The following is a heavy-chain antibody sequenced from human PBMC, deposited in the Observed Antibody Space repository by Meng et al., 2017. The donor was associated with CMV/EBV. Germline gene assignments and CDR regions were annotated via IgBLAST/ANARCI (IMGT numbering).Heavy chain of an antibody. CDR2: IYYSGST. D-gene: IGHD6-13*01. V-gene: IGHV4-39*07. Sequence: QPQVQEAGPGRVKPSGALSLIFIVSGGSISSSSYYWGWIRQPPGKGLEWIGSIYYSGSTYYNPSLKSRVTISVDTSKNQFSLKLSSVTAADTAVYYCARGGIAAAGLHWGQGTLVTVSS. J-gene: IGHJ4*02. CDR3: ARGGIAAAGLH. CDR1: GGSISSSSYY.